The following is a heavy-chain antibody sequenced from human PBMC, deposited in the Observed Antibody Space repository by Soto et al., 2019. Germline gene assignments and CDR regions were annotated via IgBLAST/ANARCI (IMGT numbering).Heavy chain of an antibody. CDR1: GFTFSSYA. CDR2: ISGSGGST. V-gene: IGHV3-23*01. D-gene: IGHD6-19*01. J-gene: IGHJ6*02. CDR3: ASHIAVAGSTPPLGYYYYYGMDV. Sequence: GGSLRLSCAASGFTFSSYAMSWVRQAPGKGLEWVSAISGSGGSTYYADSVKGRFTISRDNSKNTLYLQMNSLRAEDTAVYYCASHIAVAGSTPPLGYYYYYGMDVWGQGTTVTVSS.